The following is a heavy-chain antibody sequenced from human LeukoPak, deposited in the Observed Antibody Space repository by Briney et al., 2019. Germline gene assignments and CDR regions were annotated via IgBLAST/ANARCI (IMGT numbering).Heavy chain of an antibody. CDR1: GGSISAYY. CDR2: LYDSGST. V-gene: IGHV4-4*09. J-gene: IGHJ4*02. CDR3: ASAPDLYYFDY. Sequence: PSETLSLTCTVSGGSISAYYWSWIRQPPGKGLEWVGYLYDSGSTSYNPSLESRVTISVDPSRNQISLKLNSVTAADTAVYYCASAPDLYYFDYGGQGALVTVS.